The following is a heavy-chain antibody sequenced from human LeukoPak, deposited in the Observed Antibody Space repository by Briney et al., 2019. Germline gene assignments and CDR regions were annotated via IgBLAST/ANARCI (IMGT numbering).Heavy chain of an antibody. V-gene: IGHV1-69*13. J-gene: IGHJ5*02. CDR2: IIPIFGTA. CDR1: GYTFTSYG. D-gene: IGHD3-10*01. CDR3: ARQWFGELSIRFDP. Sequence: PRASVKVSCKASGYTFTSYGISWVRQAPGQGLEWMGGIIPIFGTANYAQKFQGRVTITADESTSTAYMELSSLRSEDTAVYYCARQWFGELSIRFDPWGQGTLVTVSS.